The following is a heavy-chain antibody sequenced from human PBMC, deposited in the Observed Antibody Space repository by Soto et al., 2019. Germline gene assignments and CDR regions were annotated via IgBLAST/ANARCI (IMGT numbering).Heavy chain of an antibody. CDR1: GFTFSSYA. CDR3: AXGGRGCSSTSCQTLFDP. D-gene: IGHD2-2*01. Sequence: GGSLRLSCAASGFTFSSYAMSWVRQAPGKGLEWVSAISGSGGSTYYADSVKGRFTISRDNSKNTLYLQMNSLRAEDTAVYYCAXGGRGCSSTSCQTLFDPWGQGTLVTVSS. CDR2: ISGSGGST. J-gene: IGHJ5*02. V-gene: IGHV3-23*01.